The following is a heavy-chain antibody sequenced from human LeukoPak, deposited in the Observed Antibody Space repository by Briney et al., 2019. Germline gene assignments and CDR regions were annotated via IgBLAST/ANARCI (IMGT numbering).Heavy chain of an antibody. CDR2: IWYDGSYK. V-gene: IGHV3-33*01. CDR3: ARDLDWGKAADY. J-gene: IGHJ4*02. Sequence: GGSLRLSCAASGFPFSSYGMHWVRQAPGKGLEWVALIWYDGSYKYYADSVKGRFTIPRDNSKNTLYLQMNSLRADDTAVYYCARDLDWGKAADYWGQGTLVIVSS. D-gene: IGHD3-16*01. CDR1: GFPFSSYG.